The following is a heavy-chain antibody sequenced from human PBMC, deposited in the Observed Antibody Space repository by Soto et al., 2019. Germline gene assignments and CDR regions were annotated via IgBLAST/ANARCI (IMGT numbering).Heavy chain of an antibody. CDR1: GGTFSSYA. Sequence: AASVKVSCKASGGTFSSYAISRVRQAPGQGLEWMGGIIPIFGTANYAQKFQGRVTITADESTSTAYMELSSLRSEDTAVYYCARAPKYDILTGYSNNWFDPWGQGTLVTVSS. CDR2: IIPIFGTA. V-gene: IGHV1-69*13. CDR3: ARAPKYDILTGYSNNWFDP. J-gene: IGHJ5*02. D-gene: IGHD3-9*01.